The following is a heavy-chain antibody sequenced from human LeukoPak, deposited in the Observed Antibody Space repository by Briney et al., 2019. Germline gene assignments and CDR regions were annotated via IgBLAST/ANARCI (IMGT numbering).Heavy chain of an antibody. J-gene: IGHJ3*02. V-gene: IGHV1-8*01. CDR1: GYTFTSYD. CDR2: MNPNSGNT. D-gene: IGHD3-3*01. CDR3: ARGDRITIFGVVISHRDAFDI. Sequence: ASVKVSCKASGYTFTSYDINWVRQATGQGLEWMGWMNPNSGNTGYAQKFQGRVTMTRNTSISTAYMELSSPRSEDTAAYYCARGDRITIFGVVISHRDAFDIWGQGTMVTVSS.